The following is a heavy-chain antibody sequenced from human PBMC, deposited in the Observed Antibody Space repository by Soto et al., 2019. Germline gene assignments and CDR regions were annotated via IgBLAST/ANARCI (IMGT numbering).Heavy chain of an antibody. Sequence: PSETLSLTCAVYGASFSDYFWTWIRQFPGKGLEWIGEINQGGSTIYNPSLKSRVTISVDTSKTQFSLKMYSVTAADTAMYYCARGSLGPRLANRGQGTLVTVSS. V-gene: IGHV4-34*01. CDR1: GASFSDYF. J-gene: IGHJ4*02. D-gene: IGHD1-26*01. CDR2: INQGGST. CDR3: ARGSLGPRLAN.